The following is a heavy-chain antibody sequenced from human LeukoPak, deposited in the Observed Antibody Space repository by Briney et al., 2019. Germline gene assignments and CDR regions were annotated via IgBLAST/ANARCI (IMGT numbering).Heavy chain of an antibody. Sequence: SETLSLTCTVAGGSISSSSYYWGWIRQPPGKGWEWIGSIYYSGGTSYNPSLKSRVTISVDTSKNQFSLKLSSVTAADTAVYYCARLLTYYYDSSGYYPDYWGQGTLVTVSS. CDR3: ARLLTYYYDSSGYYPDY. CDR2: IYYSGGT. J-gene: IGHJ4*02. V-gene: IGHV4-39*01. CDR1: GGSISSSSYY. D-gene: IGHD3-22*01.